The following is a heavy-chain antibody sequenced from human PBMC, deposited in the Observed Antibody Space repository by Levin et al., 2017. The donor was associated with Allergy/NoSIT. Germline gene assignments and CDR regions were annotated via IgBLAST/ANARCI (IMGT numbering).Heavy chain of an antibody. V-gene: IGHV4-34*01. CDR3: ARGEGVQPLLYPYY. CDR1: GGSFSGYY. D-gene: IGHD2-2*02. Sequence: SETLSLTCAVYGGSFSGYYWSWIRQPPGKGLEWIGEINHSGSTNYNPSLKSRVTISVDTSKNQFSLKLSSVTAADTAVYYCARGEGVQPLLYPYYWGQGTLVTVSS. J-gene: IGHJ4*02. CDR2: INHSGST.